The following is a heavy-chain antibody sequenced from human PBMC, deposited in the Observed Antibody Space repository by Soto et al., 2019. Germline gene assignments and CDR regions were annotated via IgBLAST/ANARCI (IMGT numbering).Heavy chain of an antibody. V-gene: IGHV3-30*18. Sequence: QVQLVESGGGVVQPGRSLRLSCAASGFTFSSYGMHWVRQAPGKGLEWVAVISYDGSNKYYAVSVKGRFTIARDNSKNTLYLQRNCLRAEDTAVYYCAKDYGMATIPDAFDIWGQGTMGTVSS. CDR3: AKDYGMATIPDAFDI. J-gene: IGHJ3*02. CDR2: ISYDGSNK. D-gene: IGHD5-12*01. CDR1: GFTFSSYG.